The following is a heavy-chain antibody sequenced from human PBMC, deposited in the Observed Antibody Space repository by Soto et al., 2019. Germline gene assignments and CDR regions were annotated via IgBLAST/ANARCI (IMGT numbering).Heavy chain of an antibody. Sequence: GASVKVSCKASGYTFTSYGISWVRQAPGQGLEWMGWISAYNGNTNYAQKLQGRVTMTTDTSTSTAYMGLRSLRSDDTAVYYCARDRSEYCSGGSCYQNYYYYGMDVWGQGTTVTVSS. V-gene: IGHV1-18*04. D-gene: IGHD2-15*01. J-gene: IGHJ6*02. CDR1: GYTFTSYG. CDR2: ISAYNGNT. CDR3: ARDRSEYCSGGSCYQNYYYYGMDV.